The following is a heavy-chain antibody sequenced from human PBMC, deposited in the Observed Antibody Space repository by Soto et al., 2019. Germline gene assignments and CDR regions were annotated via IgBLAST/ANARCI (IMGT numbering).Heavy chain of an antibody. Sequence: VQLVESGGGVVQPGRSLRLSCAASGFTCSDYAMHWVRQAPGKGLEWVAVVSHDGRNTHYADSVKGRFTISRDSSKNTVSLEMTSLRAEDTAGYYCAKGGRQWQVTSDFNDWGQGALVTVSS. J-gene: IGHJ4*02. CDR3: AKGGRQWQVTSDFND. CDR1: GFTCSDYA. V-gene: IGHV3-30*18. CDR2: VSHDGRNT. D-gene: IGHD6-19*01.